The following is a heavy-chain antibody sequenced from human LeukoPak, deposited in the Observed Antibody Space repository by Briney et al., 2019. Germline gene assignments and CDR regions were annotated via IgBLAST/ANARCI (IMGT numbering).Heavy chain of an antibody. CDR2: ISSTSSYV. D-gene: IGHD5-18*01. CDR1: GFTFSDYS. V-gene: IGHV3-21*01. CDR3: ARGQLWQTGWFDP. J-gene: IGHJ5*02. Sequence: GGSLRLSCAASGFTFSDYSMHWVRQAPGKGLEWVSCISSTSSYVYYADSVRGRFTISRDNAKNSLYLQMNSLRAEDTAVYYCARGQLWQTGWFDPWGQGTLVTVSS.